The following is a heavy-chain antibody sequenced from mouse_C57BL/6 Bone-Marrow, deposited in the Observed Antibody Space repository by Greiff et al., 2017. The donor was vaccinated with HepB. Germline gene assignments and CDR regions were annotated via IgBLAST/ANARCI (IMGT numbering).Heavy chain of an antibody. V-gene: IGHV1-81*01. Sequence: QVQLQQSGAELARPGASVKLSCKASGYTFTSYGISWVKQRTGQGLEWIGEIYPRSGNTYYNEKFKGKATLTADKSSSTAYMELLSLTSEDSAVYFCARWGGYVWFAYWGQGTLVTVSA. J-gene: IGHJ3*01. CDR2: IYPRSGNT. CDR3: ARWGGYVWFAY. CDR1: GYTFTSYG. D-gene: IGHD2-2*01.